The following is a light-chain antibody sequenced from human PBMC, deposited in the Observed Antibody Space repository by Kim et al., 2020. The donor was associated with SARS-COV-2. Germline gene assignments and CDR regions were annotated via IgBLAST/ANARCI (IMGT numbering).Light chain of an antibody. Sequence: ASVGDTVTLTCRASQSIGPWLAWYQQKPGKAPKLLISGASDLETGVPSRFSGSGSGTDFTLTINSLQPEDFATYYCQQGTTFPWTFGPGTKVDIK. CDR2: GAS. V-gene: IGKV1-12*01. CDR1: QSIGPW. CDR3: QQGTTFPWT. J-gene: IGKJ1*01.